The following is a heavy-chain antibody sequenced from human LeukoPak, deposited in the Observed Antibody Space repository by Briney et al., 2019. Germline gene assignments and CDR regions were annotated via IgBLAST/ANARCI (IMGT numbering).Heavy chain of an antibody. CDR2: ISGSGGST. J-gene: IGHJ3*02. V-gene: IGHV3-23*01. CDR1: GFTFSSYS. CDR3: AKDYDFWSGYYPHGDAFDI. D-gene: IGHD3-3*01. Sequence: GGSLRLSCAASGFTFSSYSMNWVRQAPGKGLEWVSAISGSGGSTYYADSVKGRFTISRDNSKNTLYLQMNSLRAEDTAVYYCAKDYDFWSGYYPHGDAFDIWGQGTMVTVSS.